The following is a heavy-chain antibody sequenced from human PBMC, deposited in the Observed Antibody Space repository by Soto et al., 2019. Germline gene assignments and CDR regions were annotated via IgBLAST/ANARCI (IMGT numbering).Heavy chain of an antibody. Sequence: EVQLLESGGGLVQPGGSLRLSCAASGFTFSSYAMSWVRQAPGKGLEWVSAISGSGGSTYYADSVKGRFTISRDNSKNKLYLQMNSLRAEDTAVYYCASLPDTAMVMIVDYWGQGTLVTVSS. CDR1: GFTFSSYA. D-gene: IGHD5-18*01. J-gene: IGHJ4*02. CDR2: ISGSGGST. V-gene: IGHV3-23*01. CDR3: ASLPDTAMVMIVDY.